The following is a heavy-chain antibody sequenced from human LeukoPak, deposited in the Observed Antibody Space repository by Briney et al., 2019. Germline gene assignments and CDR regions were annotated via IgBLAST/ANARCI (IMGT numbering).Heavy chain of an antibody. CDR1: GGTFSSYA. D-gene: IGHD2-21*01. J-gene: IGHJ5*02. CDR2: IIPIFGTA. Sequence: GASVKVSCKASGGTFSSYAISWVRQAPGQGLEWMGGIIPIFGTANYAQKFQGRVTITTDESTSTAYMELSSLRSEDTAVYYCARDRHTGLFFPRWFDPWGQGTLVNVSS. CDR3: ARDRHTGLFFPRWFDP. V-gene: IGHV1-69*05.